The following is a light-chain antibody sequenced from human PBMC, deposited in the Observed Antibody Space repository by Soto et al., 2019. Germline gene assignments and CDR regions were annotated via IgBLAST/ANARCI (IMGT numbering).Light chain of an antibody. CDR3: QQYNNLWT. CDR2: GAS. J-gene: IGKJ1*01. Sequence: EIVMTQSPATLSVSPGERATLSCRASQSVSNNLSWYQKKPCQAPWLLIYGASTMATGNPARFSGSGSGTEFTLTISSLQSEDFAFYYCQQYNNLWTFGQGTRVDIK. V-gene: IGKV3-15*01. CDR1: QSVSNN.